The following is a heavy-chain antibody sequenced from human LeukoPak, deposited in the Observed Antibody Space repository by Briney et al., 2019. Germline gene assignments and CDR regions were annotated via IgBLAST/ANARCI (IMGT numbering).Heavy chain of an antibody. Sequence: SETLSLTCVVYGGSFSGYYWSWIRQPPGKGLEWIGEINHSGSTNYNPSLKSRVTISVDTSKNQFSLKLSSVTAADTAVYYCARAGSSSWYSDYYYYYMDVWGKGTTVTVSS. CDR3: ARAGSSSWYSDYYYYYMDV. CDR1: GGSFSGYY. V-gene: IGHV4-34*01. D-gene: IGHD6-13*01. J-gene: IGHJ6*03. CDR2: INHSGST.